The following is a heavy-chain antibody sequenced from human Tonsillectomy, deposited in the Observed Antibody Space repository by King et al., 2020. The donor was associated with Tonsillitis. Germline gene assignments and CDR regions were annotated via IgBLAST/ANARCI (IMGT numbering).Heavy chain of an antibody. V-gene: IGHV3-21*01. CDR1: GLTFSSFT. CDR2: ISYSGTYV. CDR3: ARDRDRLSGSYYDY. D-gene: IGHD1-26*01. J-gene: IGHJ4*02. Sequence: VQLVESGGGLVRPGGSLRLSCAASGLTFSSFTMNWVRRAPGKGLEWVSSISYSGTYVYYADSVKGRFTISRDNANNLVYLQMTSPRVDDTAMYYCARDRDRLSGSYYDYWGQGTLVTVSS.